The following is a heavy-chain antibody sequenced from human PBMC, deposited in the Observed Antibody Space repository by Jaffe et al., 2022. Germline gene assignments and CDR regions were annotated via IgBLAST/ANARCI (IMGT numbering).Heavy chain of an antibody. V-gene: IGHV1-2*02. CDR3: ARRGGSGSYGARYFDY. Sequence: QVQLVQSGAEVKKPGASVKVSCKASGYTFTGYYMHWVRQAPGQGLEWMGWINPNSGGTNYAQKFQGRVTMTRDTSISTAYMELSRLRSDDTAVYYCARRGGSGSYGARYFDYWGQGTLVTVSS. J-gene: IGHJ4*02. CDR2: INPNSGGT. CDR1: GYTFTGYY. D-gene: IGHD1-26*01.